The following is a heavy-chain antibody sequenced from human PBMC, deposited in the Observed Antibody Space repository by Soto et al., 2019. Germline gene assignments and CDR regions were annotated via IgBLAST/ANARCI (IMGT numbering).Heavy chain of an antibody. V-gene: IGHV3-33*01. Sequence: GGSLRLSCAASGFTFSSYGMHWVRQAPGKGLERVAVIWYDGSNKYYADSVKGRFTISRDNSKNTLYLQMNSLRAEDTAVYYCARDRARRYYFDYWGQGTLVTVSS. CDR3: ARDRARRYYFDY. CDR2: IWYDGSNK. CDR1: GFTFSSYG. D-gene: IGHD6-6*01. J-gene: IGHJ4*02.